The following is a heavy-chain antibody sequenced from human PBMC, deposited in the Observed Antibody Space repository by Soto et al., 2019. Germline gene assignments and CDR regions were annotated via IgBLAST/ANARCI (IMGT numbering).Heavy chain of an antibody. CDR1: GGSIISDHYY. CDR3: ARHGGNKFDY. Sequence: QPQLQESGPGLVKPSETLSLTCTVSGGSIISDHYYWAWIRQPPGKGLEWIGNMHYSGNTYQNPCLKSRVTIFVDTSKNQFSLHLSSVTAADTAVYYCARHGGNKFDYWGQGTLVTVSS. CDR2: MHYSGNT. D-gene: IGHD3-16*01. J-gene: IGHJ4*02. V-gene: IGHV4-39*01.